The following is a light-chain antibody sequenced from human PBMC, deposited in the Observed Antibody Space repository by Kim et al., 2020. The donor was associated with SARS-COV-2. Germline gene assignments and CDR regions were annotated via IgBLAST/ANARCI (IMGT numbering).Light chain of an antibody. Sequence: SYELTQPLSVSAALGQTARITCGGNNIGSKNVHWYQQKPGQAPVLVIYRDSNRPSGIPKRFSGSNSGNTATLTISRAQAGDEADYYCQVWDSSIVVFGGGTQLTVL. CDR3: QVWDSSIVV. CDR1: NIGSKN. CDR2: RDS. J-gene: IGLJ2*01. V-gene: IGLV3-9*01.